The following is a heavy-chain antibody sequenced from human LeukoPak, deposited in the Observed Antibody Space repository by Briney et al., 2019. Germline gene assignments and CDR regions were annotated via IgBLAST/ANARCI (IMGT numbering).Heavy chain of an antibody. J-gene: IGHJ1*01. CDR2: IRRGRRHE. CDR1: GFTFSDYG. V-gene: IGHV3-21*04. CDR3: VRDLLGSGSTSAYLYH. Sequence: GGSLRLSCAASGFTFSDYGMNWVRQAPGKGLEWVASIRRGRRHEYYAGSVKGRFTISSEHAKNSLHLQMNSLGGEDMAAYFCVRDLLGSGSTSAYLYHWGQGTLVTVSS. D-gene: IGHD3-10*01.